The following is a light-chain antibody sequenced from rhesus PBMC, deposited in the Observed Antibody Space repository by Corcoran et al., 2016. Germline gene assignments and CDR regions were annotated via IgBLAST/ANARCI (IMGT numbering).Light chain of an antibody. CDR1: QGISSY. CDR2: AAT. J-gene: IGKJ4*01. V-gene: IGKV1-25*01. Sequence: DIQMTQSPSSLPASVGDRVTITCRASQGISSYLAWYQQKPGKAPKFLIYAATTLQSGVPSRFSGSGSMTDLTLPSSSLQPDDFATYYCQQHTSYPLTFGGGTKVGLK. CDR3: QQHTSYPLT.